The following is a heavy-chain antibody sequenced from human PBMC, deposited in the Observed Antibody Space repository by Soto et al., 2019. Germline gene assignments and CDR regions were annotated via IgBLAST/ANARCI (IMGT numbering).Heavy chain of an antibody. CDR2: IYHSGST. D-gene: IGHD4-17*01. J-gene: IGHJ4*02. Sequence: QVQLQESGPGLVKPSGTLSLTCAVSGGSISSSNWWSWVRQPPGKGLEWIGEIYHSGSTNYNPSLKSRVTLSVDKAKYQFSLKLSSVTAADTAVYYCARDTYGDSVLDYWGQGTLVTVSS. CDR1: GGSISSSNW. CDR3: ARDTYGDSVLDY. V-gene: IGHV4-4*02.